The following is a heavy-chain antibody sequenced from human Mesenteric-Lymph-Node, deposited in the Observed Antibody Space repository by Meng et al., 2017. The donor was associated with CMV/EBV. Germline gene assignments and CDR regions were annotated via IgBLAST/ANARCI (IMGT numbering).Heavy chain of an antibody. V-gene: IGHV4-39*01. J-gene: IGHJ4*02. CDR1: GDSISNSTYY. CDR3: ARRGNYDSDYSEY. Sequence: QLQHHESRPGLVKPSETLSLSCIVSGDSISNSTYYWTWIRQPPGKGLEWIGSVHHSGTTYYNPSLKGRLTISVDTSANLFSLRLTTVTAADTATYYCARRGNYDSDYSEYWGQGTLVTVSS. D-gene: IGHD3-22*01. CDR2: VHHSGTT.